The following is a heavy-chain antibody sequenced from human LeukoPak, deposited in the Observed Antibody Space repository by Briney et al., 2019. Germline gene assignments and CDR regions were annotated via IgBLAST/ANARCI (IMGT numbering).Heavy chain of an antibody. D-gene: IGHD2-15*01. CDR1: GCTFSNYA. J-gene: IGHJ4*02. CDR2: ITSDGSAT. CDR3: AKAPIQYCSGASCYPFDY. Sequence: GGSLRLSCADSGCTFSNYAMGWVRQTPGKGLECISLITSDGSATYYVDSVKGRFTISRDNSDNTMYLQMSSLRADDTAVYYCAKAPIQYCSGASCYPFDYWGQGTLVTVSS. V-gene: IGHV3-23*01.